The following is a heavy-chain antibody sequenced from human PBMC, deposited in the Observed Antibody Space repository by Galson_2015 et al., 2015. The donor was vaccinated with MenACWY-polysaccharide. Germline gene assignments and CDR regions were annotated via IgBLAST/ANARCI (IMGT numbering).Heavy chain of an antibody. Sequence: LSLTCSVSGGSISSAGYHWTWIRQHPGKGLEWLGYIFNRGGTNSNPSLKSRVTVSADRSNNQFSLKLTSLTAADTAVYYCAGIPSTMTSFGWFGPWDQGILVTVSS. CDR2: IFNRGGT. V-gene: IGHV4-31*03. D-gene: IGHD4-17*01. CDR1: GGSISSAGYH. J-gene: IGHJ5*02. CDR3: AGIPSTMTSFGWFGP.